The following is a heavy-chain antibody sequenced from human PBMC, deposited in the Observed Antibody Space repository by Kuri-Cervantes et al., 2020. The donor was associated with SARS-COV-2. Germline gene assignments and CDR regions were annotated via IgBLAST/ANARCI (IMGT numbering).Heavy chain of an antibody. D-gene: IGHD3-10*01. Sequence: ASVKVSCKVSGYTLTELSMHWVRQAPGKGLEWMGGFDPEGGETIYAQKFQGRVTMTEDTSTDTAHMELSSLRSEDTAVYYCATGVPTRLFGEELKNDAFDIWGQGITVTVSS. V-gene: IGHV1-24*01. J-gene: IGHJ3*02. CDR3: ATGVPTRLFGEELKNDAFDI. CDR2: FDPEGGET. CDR1: GYTLTELS.